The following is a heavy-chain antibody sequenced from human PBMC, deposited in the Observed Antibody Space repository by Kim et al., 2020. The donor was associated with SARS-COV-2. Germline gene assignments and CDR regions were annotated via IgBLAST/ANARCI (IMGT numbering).Heavy chain of an antibody. CDR2: IYYSGST. CDR1: GGSISSYY. D-gene: IGHD2-15*01. V-gene: IGHV4-59*08. Sequence: SETLSLTCTVSGGSISSYYWSWIRQPPGKGLEWIVYIYYSGSTKYNPSLKSRVSISVDTTKNQFSLKLSSVTAADTAVDYCARRGAFFSGGSCYPDPF. J-gene: IGHJ3*01. CDR3: ARRGAFFSGGSCYPDPF.